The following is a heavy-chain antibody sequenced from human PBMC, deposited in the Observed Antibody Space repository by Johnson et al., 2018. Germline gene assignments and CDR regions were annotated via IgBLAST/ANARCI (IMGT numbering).Heavy chain of an antibody. CDR2: ISYDGSNK. J-gene: IGHJ6*02. CDR3: VKDRSRMDV. V-gene: IGHV3-30*18. Sequence: VQLVESGGGVVQPGRSLRLSCAASGFTFSSYGMHWVRQAPGKGLEWVAVISYDGSNKYYADSVKGRFTISRDNSKNTVYLQMNSLRAEDTAVYYCVKDRSRMDVWGQGTTVTVSS. CDR1: GFTFSSYG.